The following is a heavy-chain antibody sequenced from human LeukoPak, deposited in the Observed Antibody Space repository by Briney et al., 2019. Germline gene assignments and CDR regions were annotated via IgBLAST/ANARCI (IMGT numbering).Heavy chain of an antibody. CDR2: MNPNSGNT. V-gene: IGHV1-8*01. D-gene: IGHD2-21*01. Sequence: ASVKVSCKASGYTFTSYDINWVRQATGQGLEWMGWMNPNSGNTGYAQKFQGGVTMTRNTSISTAYMELSSLRSEDTAVYYCARGAGEDYYYYGMDVWGQGTTVTVSS. CDR3: ARGAGEDYYYYGMDV. CDR1: GYTFTSYD. J-gene: IGHJ6*02.